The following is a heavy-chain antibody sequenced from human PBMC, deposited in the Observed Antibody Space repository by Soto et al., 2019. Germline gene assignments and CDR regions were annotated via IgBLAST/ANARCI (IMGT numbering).Heavy chain of an antibody. CDR2: IYTSGST. CDR1: GGSISSYY. CDR3: ARDNTTDCSGGSCSWWFDP. J-gene: IGHJ5*02. V-gene: IGHV4-4*07. D-gene: IGHD2-15*01. Sequence: SETLSLTCTVSGGSISSYYWSWIRQPAGKGLEWIGRIYTSGSTNYNPSLKSRVTMSVDTSKNQFSLKLSSVTAADTAVYYCARDNTTDCSGGSCSWWFDPWGHGTLVTVSS.